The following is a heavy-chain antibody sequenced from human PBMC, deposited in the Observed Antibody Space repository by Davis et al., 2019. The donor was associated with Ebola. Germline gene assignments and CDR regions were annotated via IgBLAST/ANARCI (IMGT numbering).Heavy chain of an antibody. CDR2: IYPGDSDT. CDR3: ARIDGDYSPLGGRYGMDV. Sequence: KVSCKGSGYSFTSYWIGWVRQMPGKGLEWMGIIYPGDSDTRYSPSFQGQVTISADKSISTAYLQWSSLKASDTAMYYCARIDGDYSPLGGRYGMDVWGQGTTVTVSS. J-gene: IGHJ6*02. D-gene: IGHD4-17*01. CDR1: GYSFTSYW. V-gene: IGHV5-51*01.